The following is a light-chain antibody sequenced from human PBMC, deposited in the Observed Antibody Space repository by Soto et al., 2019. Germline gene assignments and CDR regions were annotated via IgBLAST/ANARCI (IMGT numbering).Light chain of an antibody. J-gene: IGLJ1*01. V-gene: IGLV2-14*01. CDR3: SSYSISTAYL. CDR1: SSDVGGYDY. Sequence: QSALTQPASVSGSPGQSITISCTGTSSDVGGYDYVSWYQLHPGKAPKLLVFEVSNRPSGVSYRFSGSKSGNTASLTISGLQVVDEPDYFCSSYSISTAYLFGTGTKVTVL. CDR2: EVS.